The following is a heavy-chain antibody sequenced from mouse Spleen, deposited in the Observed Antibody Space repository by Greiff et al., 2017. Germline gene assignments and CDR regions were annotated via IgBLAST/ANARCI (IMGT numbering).Heavy chain of an antibody. J-gene: IGHJ4*01. CDR3: ASQLSPYAMDY. D-gene: IGHD4-1*02. CDR1: GFTFSSYA. V-gene: IGHV5-9-1*01. CDR2: ISSGGSYT. Sequence: EVKLVESGGGLVKPGGSLKLSCAASGFTFSSYAMSWVRQTPEKRLEWVATISSGGSYTYYPDSVKGRFTISRDNAKNTLYLQMSSLRSEDTAMYYCASQLSPYAMDYWGQGTSVTVSS.